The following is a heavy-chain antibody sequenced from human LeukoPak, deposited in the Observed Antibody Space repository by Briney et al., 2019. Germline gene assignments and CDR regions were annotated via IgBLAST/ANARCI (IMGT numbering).Heavy chain of an antibody. J-gene: IGHJ5*02. CDR3: ATDHSMANTAWWFDP. CDR2: INPSGTGT. D-gene: IGHD5-24*01. Sequence: ASVKVSCKASGYTIINNYMHWVRQAPGQGLDWMGVINPSGTGTSYAQKFQGRITMSSDTSTSTVYMELSSLRSEDTAFYYCATDHSMANTAWWFDPWGQVTLVTVSS. CDR1: GYTIINNY. V-gene: IGHV1-46*01.